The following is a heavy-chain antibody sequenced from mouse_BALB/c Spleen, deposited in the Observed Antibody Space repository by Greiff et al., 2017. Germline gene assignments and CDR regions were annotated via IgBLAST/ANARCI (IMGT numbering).Heavy chain of an antibody. D-gene: IGHD2-1*01. CDR3: AREYGNYGAMDY. CDR2: ISCYNGAT. Sequence: LVKTGASVKISCKASGYSFTGYYLHWVKQSHGKSLEWIGYISCYNGATSYNQKFKGKATFTVDTSSSTAYMQFNSLTSEDSAVYYCAREYGNYGAMDYWGQGTSVTVSS. J-gene: IGHJ4*01. CDR1: GYSFTGYY. V-gene: IGHV1S34*01.